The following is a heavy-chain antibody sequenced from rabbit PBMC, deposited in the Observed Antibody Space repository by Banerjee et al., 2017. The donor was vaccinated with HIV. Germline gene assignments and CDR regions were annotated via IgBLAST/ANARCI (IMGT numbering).Heavy chain of an antibody. Sequence: QEQLVESGGGLVQPGGSLKLSCKASGFDFSTYGVSWVRQAPGKGLEWIGYIDPIFGSAYYANWVNGRFTISSHNTHNTVSLQLNSLTAADTATYFCARDLAGVIGWNFNLWGPGTLVTVS. CDR3: ARDLAGVIGWNFNL. V-gene: IGHV1S47*01. J-gene: IGHJ4*01. D-gene: IGHD4-1*01. CDR1: GFDFSTYG. CDR2: IDPIFGSA.